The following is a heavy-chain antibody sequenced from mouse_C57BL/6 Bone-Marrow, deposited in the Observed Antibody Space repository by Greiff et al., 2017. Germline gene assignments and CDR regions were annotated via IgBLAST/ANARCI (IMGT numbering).Heavy chain of an antibody. D-gene: IGHD1-1*01. V-gene: IGHV14-1*01. CDR2: IDPEDGDT. Sequence: VQLQQSGAELVRPGASVKLSCTASGFNIKDYYMHWVKQRPEQGLEWIGRIDPEDGDTEYAPKFQGKATMTADTSSNTAYLQLSSLTSEDTAVYYCTRFITTGWFAYWGQGTLVTVSA. J-gene: IGHJ3*01. CDR3: TRFITTGWFAY. CDR1: GFNIKDYY.